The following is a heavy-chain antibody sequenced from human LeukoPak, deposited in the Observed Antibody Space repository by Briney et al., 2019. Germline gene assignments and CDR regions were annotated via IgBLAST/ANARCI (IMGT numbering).Heavy chain of an antibody. Sequence: GASVKVSCKASGYTFTSYGISWVRQAPGQGLEWMGWISAYNGNTNYAQKLQGRVTMTTDTSTSTAYMELRSLRSDDTAVYYRAREGPPLYSGYDYPYFDYWGQGTLVTVSS. CDR3: AREGPPLYSGYDYPYFDY. V-gene: IGHV1-18*01. J-gene: IGHJ4*02. CDR1: GYTFTSYG. CDR2: ISAYNGNT. D-gene: IGHD5-12*01.